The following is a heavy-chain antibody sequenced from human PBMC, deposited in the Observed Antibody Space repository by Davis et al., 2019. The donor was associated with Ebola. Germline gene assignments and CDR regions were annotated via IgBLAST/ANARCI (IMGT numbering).Heavy chain of an antibody. CDR3: ARGPISFSVYYYYGMDV. D-gene: IGHD3-10*01. J-gene: IGHJ6*02. CDR1: GGSFSGYY. V-gene: IGHV4-34*01. Sequence: ETLSLTCAVYGGSFSGYYWSWIRQPPGKGLEWIGEINHSGSTNYNPSLKSRVTISVDTSKNQFSLKLSSVTAADTAVYYCARGPISFSVYYYYGMDVWGQGTTVTVSS. CDR2: INHSGST.